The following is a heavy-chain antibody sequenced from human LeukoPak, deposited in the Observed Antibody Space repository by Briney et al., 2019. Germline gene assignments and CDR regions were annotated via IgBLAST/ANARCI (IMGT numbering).Heavy chain of an antibody. Sequence: GGSLRLSCAASGFTFNSYWMSWVRQAPGKGLEWVANIKQDGSEKYYVASVKGRFTISRDNAKNSLYLQMNSLRAEDTAVYYCARDQTKWEPLRRRDYYYMDVWGKGTTVTVSS. CDR3: ARDQTKWEPLRRRDYYYMDV. V-gene: IGHV3-7*01. D-gene: IGHD1-26*01. J-gene: IGHJ6*03. CDR2: IKQDGSEK. CDR1: GFTFNSYW.